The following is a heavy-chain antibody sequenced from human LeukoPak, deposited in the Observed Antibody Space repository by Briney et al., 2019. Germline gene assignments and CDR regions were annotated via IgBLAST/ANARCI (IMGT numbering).Heavy chain of an antibody. J-gene: IGHJ4*02. CDR1: GFTFSSHW. D-gene: IGHD2-15*01. V-gene: IGHV3-7*01. Sequence: PGGSLRLSCAASGFTFSSHWMTWVRQAPGKGLEWVANIKEDGTRKNYVDSVKGRFTISRDNAKNSLYLQMSGLRAEDTAVYYCARDREATLDYWGQGTLVTVSS. CDR3: ARDREATLDY. CDR2: IKEDGTRK.